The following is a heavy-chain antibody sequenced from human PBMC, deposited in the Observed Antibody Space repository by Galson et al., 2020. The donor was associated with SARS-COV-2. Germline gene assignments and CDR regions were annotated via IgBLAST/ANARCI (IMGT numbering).Heavy chain of an antibody. J-gene: IGHJ3*02. CDR3: ARWSVDCSGGSCFPGHVFDI. Sequence: GESLKISCAASGFTFSSYWMHWVRQAPGKGLVWVSRINSDGSYTNYADSVKGRFTISGDNAKNTLYLQMSSLRVEDTAVYYCARWSVDCSGGSCFPGHVFDIWGQGTMVTVSS. CDR1: GFTFSSYW. CDR2: INSDGSYT. D-gene: IGHD2-15*01. V-gene: IGHV3-74*01.